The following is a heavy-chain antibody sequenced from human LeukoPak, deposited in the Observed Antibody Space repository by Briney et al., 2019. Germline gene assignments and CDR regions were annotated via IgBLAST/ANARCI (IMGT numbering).Heavy chain of an antibody. CDR3: VSVWQGGAFDI. D-gene: IGHD2-8*01. V-gene: IGHV1-69*06. CDR2: IIPIFGTA. Sequence: GSSVKVSCKASGGTFSSYAISWVRQAPGQGLEWMGGIIPIFGTANYAQKFQGRVTITADKSTSTAYMELSSLRSEDTAVYYCVSVWQGGAFDIWGQGTMVTVSS. CDR1: GGTFSSYA. J-gene: IGHJ3*02.